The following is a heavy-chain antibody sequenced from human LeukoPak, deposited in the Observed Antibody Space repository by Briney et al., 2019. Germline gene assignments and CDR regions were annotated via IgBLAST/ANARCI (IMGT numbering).Heavy chain of an antibody. CDR3: ARGRLLSYDSSGYFDY. Sequence: ASVKVSCKASGGTFSSYAISWVRQAPGQGLEWMGGIIPIFGTANYAQKFQGRVTITTDESTSTAYMELSSLRSEDTAVYYCARGRLLSYDSSGYFDYWGQGTLVTVSS. D-gene: IGHD3-22*01. V-gene: IGHV1-69*05. CDR1: GGTFSSYA. J-gene: IGHJ4*02. CDR2: IIPIFGTA.